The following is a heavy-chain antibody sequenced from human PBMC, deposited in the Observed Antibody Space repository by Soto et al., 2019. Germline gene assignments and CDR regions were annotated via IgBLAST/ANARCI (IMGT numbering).Heavy chain of an antibody. J-gene: IGHJ6*02. CDR1: GYSFTSYW. Sequence: GESLKISCKGSGYSFTSYWIGWVRQMPGKGLEWMGIIYPGDSDTRYSPSFQGQVTISADKSISTAYLQWSSLKASDTAMYYCARHDGKYYYGSGIPFGMDVWGQGTTVTVSS. D-gene: IGHD3-10*01. V-gene: IGHV5-51*01. CDR3: ARHDGKYYYGSGIPFGMDV. CDR2: IYPGDSDT.